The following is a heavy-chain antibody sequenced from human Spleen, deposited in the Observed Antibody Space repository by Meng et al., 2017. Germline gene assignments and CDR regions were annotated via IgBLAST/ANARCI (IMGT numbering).Heavy chain of an antibody. CDR3: AKDTAGGAMMDYYYGMDV. D-gene: IGHD3-16*01. CDR2: ISSNGGST. CDR1: GFTFSSYA. Sequence: GGSLRLSCAASGFTFSSYAMHWVRQAPGKGLEYVSAISSNGGSTYYADSVKGRFTISRDNSKNTLYLQMNSLRAEDTAEYYGAKDTAGGAMMDYYYGMDVWGQGTTVTVSS. V-gene: IGHV3-64*02. J-gene: IGHJ6*02.